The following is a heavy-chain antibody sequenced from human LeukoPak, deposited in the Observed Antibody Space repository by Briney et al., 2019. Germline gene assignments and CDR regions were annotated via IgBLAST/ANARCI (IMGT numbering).Heavy chain of an antibody. V-gene: IGHV3-33*01. CDR3: ARTTVTTLLIDY. CDR1: GFTFSSYG. J-gene: IGHJ4*02. CDR2: IWYDGSNK. D-gene: IGHD4-17*01. Sequence: GGSLRLSCAASGFTFSSYGMHWVRQAPGKGLEWVAVIWYDGSNKYYADSVKGRFTISRDNSKNTLYLQMNSLRAEDPAVYYCARTTVTTLLIDYWGQGTLVTVSS.